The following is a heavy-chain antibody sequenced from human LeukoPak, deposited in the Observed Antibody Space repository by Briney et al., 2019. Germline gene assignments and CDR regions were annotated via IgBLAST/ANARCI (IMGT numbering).Heavy chain of an antibody. V-gene: IGHV3-53*01. CDR3: ARVEQKPRAVCGMDV. CDR2: FFSGGAT. CDR1: GFSVSSSY. J-gene: IGHJ6*02. D-gene: IGHD6-13*01. Sequence: GDSLRLSCAASGFSVSSSYMSWVRQAPGKGLEWGSVFFSGGATFYADSVKGRFTISRDISKNTLYLQMNSLRAEDTAVYYCARVEQKPRAVCGMDVWGQGTTVTVSS.